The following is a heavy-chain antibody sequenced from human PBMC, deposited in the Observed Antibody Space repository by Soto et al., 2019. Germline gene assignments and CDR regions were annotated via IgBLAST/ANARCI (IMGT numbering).Heavy chain of an antibody. CDR1: GYTFTGYY. D-gene: IGHD3-9*01. V-gene: IGHV1-2*04. CDR3: ARSGDILTGTPGYYGMDV. Sequence: GASVKVSCKASGYTFTGYYMHWVRQAPGQGLEWMGWINPNSGGTNYAQKFQGWVTMTRDTSISTAYMELSRLRSDDTAVYYCARSGDILTGTPGYYGMDVWGQGTTVTVSS. J-gene: IGHJ6*02. CDR2: INPNSGGT.